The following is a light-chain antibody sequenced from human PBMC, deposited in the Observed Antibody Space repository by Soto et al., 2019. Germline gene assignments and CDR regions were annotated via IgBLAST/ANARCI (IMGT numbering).Light chain of an antibody. CDR1: QSVSSPY. CDR2: GAS. J-gene: IGKJ1*01. V-gene: IGKV3-20*01. Sequence: EMVLTQSPATLSLSPGERATLSCRASQSVSSPYLAWYQQKPGQAPRLLIYGASSRATGIPDRFSGSGSGTDFTLTISRLEPEDFAVYYCQQYDTSPWTFGQGTKVEIK. CDR3: QQYDTSPWT.